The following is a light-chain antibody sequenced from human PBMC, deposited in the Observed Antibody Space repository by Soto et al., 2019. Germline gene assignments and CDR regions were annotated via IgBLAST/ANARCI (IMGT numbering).Light chain of an antibody. CDR1: QSVSSD. J-gene: IGKJ1*01. CDR2: GAS. Sequence: EIVMTQSPATLSVSPGERATLSCRASQSVSSDLAWYQQKPGQAPRLLVYGASTRAIGIPARFSGIGSGTEFTLTISSLQSEDYAVYYCQQYNKWPPRTFGQGTKVEIK. CDR3: QQYNKWPPRT. V-gene: IGKV3-15*01.